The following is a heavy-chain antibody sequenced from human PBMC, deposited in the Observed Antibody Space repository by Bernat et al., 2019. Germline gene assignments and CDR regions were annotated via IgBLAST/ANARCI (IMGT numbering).Heavy chain of an antibody. J-gene: IGHJ4*02. D-gene: IGHD3-22*01. V-gene: IGHV4-59*11. Sequence: QVQLQESGPGLVKPSETLSLTCTVSSGSISSHYWSWIRQPPGKGLEWIGYISYSGNTNYNPSLKSRLTISLDTSRNQFSLKLTSVTAADTAIYYCAREYYDSSGYFSGMIDYWGQGTLVTVSS. CDR3: AREYYDSSGYFSGMIDY. CDR2: ISYSGNT. CDR1: SGSISSHY.